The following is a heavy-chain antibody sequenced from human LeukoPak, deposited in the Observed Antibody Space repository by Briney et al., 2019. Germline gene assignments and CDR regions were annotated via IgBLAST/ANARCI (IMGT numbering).Heavy chain of an antibody. CDR2: IIGSSTFT. Sequence: RPGGSLRLSCAASGFTFSDYYMSWIRQAPGKGLEWVSYIIGSSTFTNYADSVKGRFTISRDNAKNSLYLQMNSLRAEDTAVYYSARGLQYCSGGTCNDYWGQGTLVTVSS. J-gene: IGHJ4*02. CDR1: GFTFSDYY. D-gene: IGHD2-15*01. V-gene: IGHV3-11*05. CDR3: ARGLQYCSGGTCNDY.